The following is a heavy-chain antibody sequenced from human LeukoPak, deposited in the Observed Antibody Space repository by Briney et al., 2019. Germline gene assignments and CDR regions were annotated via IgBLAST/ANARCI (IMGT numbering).Heavy chain of an antibody. Sequence: SETLSLTCAVSGYSISSGYYWGWIRQPPGKGLEWIGSIYHTGSTYYNPSLKSRVTISVDTSKNQFSLKLSSVTAADTAVYYCARPVRLGITTRYDAFDIWGQGTMVTVSS. CDR1: GYSISSGYY. J-gene: IGHJ3*02. CDR3: ARPVRLGITTRYDAFDI. V-gene: IGHV4-38-2*01. D-gene: IGHD3-22*01. CDR2: IYHTGST.